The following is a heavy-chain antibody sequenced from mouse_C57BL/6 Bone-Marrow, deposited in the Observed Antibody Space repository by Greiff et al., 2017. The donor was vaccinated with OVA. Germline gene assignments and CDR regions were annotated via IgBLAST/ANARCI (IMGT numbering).Heavy chain of an antibody. Sequence: EVNVVESGGGLVKPGGSLKLSCAASGFTFSSYAMSWVRQTPEKRLEWVATISDGGSYTYYPDNVKGRFTISRDNAKNNLYLQMSHLKSEDTAMYYCARELWLRRPYAMDYWGQGTSVTVSS. CDR1: GFTFSSYA. J-gene: IGHJ4*01. V-gene: IGHV5-4*01. D-gene: IGHD2-2*01. CDR2: ISDGGSYT. CDR3: ARELWLRRPYAMDY.